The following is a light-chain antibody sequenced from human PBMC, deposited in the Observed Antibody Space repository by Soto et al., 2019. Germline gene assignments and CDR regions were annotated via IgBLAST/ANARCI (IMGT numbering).Light chain of an antibody. Sequence: QSALTQPASVSGSPGQSITISCTGTNSDVGGYNYVSWYQQHPGKAPKLMIYDVSNRPSGVSNRFSGSKSGNTASLTISGLQAEDEADYYCSSYTSSSTRCVFGTGTKVT. J-gene: IGLJ1*01. CDR3: SSYTSSSTRCV. CDR1: NSDVGGYNY. CDR2: DVS. V-gene: IGLV2-14*01.